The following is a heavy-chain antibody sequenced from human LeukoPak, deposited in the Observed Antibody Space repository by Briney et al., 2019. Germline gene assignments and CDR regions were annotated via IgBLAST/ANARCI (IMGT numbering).Heavy chain of an antibody. J-gene: IGHJ4*02. CDR2: IYHSGST. D-gene: IGHD2-2*01. Sequence: SETLSLTCAVSGYSISSGYYWGWIRQPPVKGLEWIGSIYHSGSTYYNPSLKSRVTISVDTSKNQFSLKLSSVTAADTAVYYCARGGYCSSTSCYSSRSGFDYWGQGTMVTVSS. V-gene: IGHV4-38-2*01. CDR3: ARGGYCSSTSCYSSRSGFDY. CDR1: GYSISSGYY.